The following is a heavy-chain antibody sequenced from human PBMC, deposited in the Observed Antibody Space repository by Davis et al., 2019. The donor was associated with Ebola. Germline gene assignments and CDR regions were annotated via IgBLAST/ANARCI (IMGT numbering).Heavy chain of an antibody. V-gene: IGHV1-69*06. D-gene: IGHD2-21*02. Sequence: SVKVSCKASGSTISTYTIDWVRQAPGQGLEWMGGIIPMFGATNYGQKFRGRVMITADKSTRIVYMELSSLTSEDTAVYYCARGPSVATAHYFDYWGQGTPVTVSS. CDR1: GSTISTYT. J-gene: IGHJ4*02. CDR3: ARGPSVATAHYFDY. CDR2: IIPMFGAT.